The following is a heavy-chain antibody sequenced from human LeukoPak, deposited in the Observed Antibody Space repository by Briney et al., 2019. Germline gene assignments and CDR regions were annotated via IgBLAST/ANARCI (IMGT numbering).Heavy chain of an antibody. D-gene: IGHD3-22*01. CDR3: ARELRPYYCDSSGYYSCWFDP. Sequence: GASVKVSCKASGGTFSSYAISWVRQAPGQGLEWMGGIIPIFGTANYAQKFQGRVTITADESTSTAYMELSSLRSEDTAVYYCARELRPYYCDSSGYYSCWFDPWGQGTLVTVSS. J-gene: IGHJ5*02. V-gene: IGHV1-69*13. CDR1: GGTFSSYA. CDR2: IIPIFGTA.